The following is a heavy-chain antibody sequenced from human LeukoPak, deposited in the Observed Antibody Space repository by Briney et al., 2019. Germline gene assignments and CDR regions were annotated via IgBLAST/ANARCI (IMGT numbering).Heavy chain of an antibody. V-gene: IGHV3-48*01. J-gene: IGHJ4*02. Sequence: GGFLRLSCATSGFTFSPYTMNWVRQAPGKGLEWVSYISGSGGSIDYADSVKGRFTISRDNAKNSLYLQMGSLRAEDTAVYYCARDHTYYYDNSGAPLDYWGQGTLVTVSS. CDR1: GFTFSPYT. CDR2: ISGSGGSI. D-gene: IGHD3-22*01. CDR3: ARDHTYYYDNSGAPLDY.